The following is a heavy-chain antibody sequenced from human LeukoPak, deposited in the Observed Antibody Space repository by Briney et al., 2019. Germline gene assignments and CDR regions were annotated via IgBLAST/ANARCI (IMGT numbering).Heavy chain of an antibody. CDR3: AKSPSHLNSPNFVDC. V-gene: IGHV3-23*01. Sequence: PGVSLRLSCAASRFTFYGFAMRWPPQAPGKGGEWVSTLCDSTVNAYSADSVRGGFTISRDNSKNTLYLQIQSLRAEDTGVYFCAKSPSHLNSPNFVDCGGQGILVTVSS. J-gene: IGHJ4*02. D-gene: IGHD2-21*01. CDR2: LCDSTVNA. CDR1: RFTFYGFA.